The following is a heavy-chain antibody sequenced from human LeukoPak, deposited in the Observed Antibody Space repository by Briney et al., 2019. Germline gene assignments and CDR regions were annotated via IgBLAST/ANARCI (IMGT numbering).Heavy chain of an antibody. CDR2: FDPEDGET. CDR1: GYTLTELS. D-gene: IGHD3-3*01. V-gene: IGHV1-24*01. J-gene: IGHJ4*02. Sequence: ASVKVSCKVSGYTLTELSMHWVRQAPGKGLEWMGGFDPEDGETVYAQKFQGRVTMTEDTSTDTAYMELSSLRSEDTAVYYCATWGYDFWSGYQFDYWGQGTLVTVSS. CDR3: ATWGYDFWSGYQFDY.